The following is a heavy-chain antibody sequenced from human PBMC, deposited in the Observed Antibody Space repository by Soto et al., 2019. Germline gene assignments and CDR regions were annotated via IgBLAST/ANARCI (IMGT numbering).Heavy chain of an antibody. CDR3: ARGIEGWYQGRYYYGMDV. D-gene: IGHD6-19*01. CDR1: GGSISNNTW. V-gene: IGHV4-4*02. CDR2: IYHSGST. Sequence: SETLSLTCAVSGGSISNNTWWSWVRQPQGKGLEWIGEIYHSGSTNYNPSLKSRVSISVDTSKSQFSLKLSSVTAADTAVYYCARGIEGWYQGRYYYGMDVWGQGTTVTVSS. J-gene: IGHJ6*02.